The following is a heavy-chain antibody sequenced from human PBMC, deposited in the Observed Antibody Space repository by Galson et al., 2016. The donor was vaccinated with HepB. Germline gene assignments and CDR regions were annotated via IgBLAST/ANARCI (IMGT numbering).Heavy chain of an antibody. CDR3: ASLRTGYTYGCGTFDY. Sequence: SCKVSGYTLTELSMHWVRQAPGKGLEWMGGFDPEDGETIYAQKFQGRVTMTEDTSTDTAYMELSSLRSEDTAVYYCASLRTGYTYGCGTFDYWGQGTLVTVSS. D-gene: IGHD5-18*01. J-gene: IGHJ4*02. V-gene: IGHV1-24*01. CDR1: GYTLTELS. CDR2: FDPEDGET.